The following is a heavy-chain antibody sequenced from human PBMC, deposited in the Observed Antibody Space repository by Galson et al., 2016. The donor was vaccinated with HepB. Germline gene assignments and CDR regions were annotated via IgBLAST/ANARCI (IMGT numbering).Heavy chain of an antibody. V-gene: IGHV3-33*08. D-gene: IGHD2-21*02. CDR1: GFTFGRHV. CDR3: ASPRGTYCTADCYSPDF. Sequence: SLRLSCAGSGFTFGRHVIHWVRQAPGKGLEWVAIISYDGNHNYYADSVKGRFTLSRDNSKNTVYLQMNDLRAEDSAVYYCASPRGTYCTADCYSPDFWGQGTLVTVSS. CDR2: ISYDGNHN. J-gene: IGHJ4*02.